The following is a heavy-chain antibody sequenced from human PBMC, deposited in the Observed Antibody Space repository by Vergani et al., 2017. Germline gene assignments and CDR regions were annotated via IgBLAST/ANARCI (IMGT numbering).Heavy chain of an antibody. V-gene: IGHV3-30-3*01. D-gene: IGHD4-17*01. CDR2: ISYDGSNK. Sequence: QVQLVESGGGVVQPGRSLRLSCAASGFTFSSYAMHWVRQAPGKGLEWVAVISYDGSNKYYADSVKGRFTISRDNSKNTLYLQMNSLRAEDTAVYYCAREATVTPDAFDIWGQGTMVTVSS. J-gene: IGHJ3*02. CDR1: GFTFSSYA. CDR3: AREATVTPDAFDI.